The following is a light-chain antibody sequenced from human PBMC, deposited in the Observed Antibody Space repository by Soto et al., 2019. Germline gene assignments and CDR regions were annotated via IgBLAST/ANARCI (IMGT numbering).Light chain of an antibody. CDR3: MQALQTPIT. Sequence: DIVMTQSPLSLPVTPGEPASISCRSSQSLLHSNGYNCLDWYLQKSGQSPQLLIYMGSNRASGVPDRFSGSGSGTDFTLKISRVEAEDVGVYYCMQALQTPITFGQGTRLEIK. J-gene: IGKJ5*01. V-gene: IGKV2-28*01. CDR1: QSLLHSNGYNC. CDR2: MGS.